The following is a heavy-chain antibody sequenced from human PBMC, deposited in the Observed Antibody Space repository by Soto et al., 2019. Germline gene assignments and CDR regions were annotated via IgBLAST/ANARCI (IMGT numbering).Heavy chain of an antibody. CDR2: IYYSGST. CDR3: ASGKWFGESPRVNY. V-gene: IGHV4-31*03. J-gene: IGHJ4*02. CDR1: GGSISSGGYY. D-gene: IGHD3-10*01. Sequence: SETLSLTCTVSGGSISSGGYYWSWIRQHPGKGLEWIGYIYYSGSTYYNPSLKSRVTISVDTSKNQFSLKLSSVTAADTAVYYCASGKWFGESPRVNYWGQGTLVTVSS.